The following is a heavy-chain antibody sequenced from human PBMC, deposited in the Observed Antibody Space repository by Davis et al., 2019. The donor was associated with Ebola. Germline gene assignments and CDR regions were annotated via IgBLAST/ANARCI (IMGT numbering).Heavy chain of an antibody. CDR1: GFTFSSYS. D-gene: IGHD3-3*01. V-gene: IGHV3-21*01. CDR3: ARELHYDFWPQGYYYYGMDV. J-gene: IGHJ6*02. CDR2: ISSSSSYI. Sequence: GESLKISCAASGFTFSSYSMNWVRQAPGKGLEWVSSISSSSSYIYYADSVKGRFNISRDNAKNSLYLQMNSLRAEDTAVYYCARELHYDFWPQGYYYYGMDVWGQGTTVTVSS.